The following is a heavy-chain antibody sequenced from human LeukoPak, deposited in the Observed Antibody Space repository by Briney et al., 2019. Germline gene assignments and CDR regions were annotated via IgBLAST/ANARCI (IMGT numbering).Heavy chain of an antibody. D-gene: IGHD1-26*01. J-gene: IGHJ5*02. CDR1: GFNFRSYT. Sequence: PGGSLRLSCEATGFNFRSYTVFWVRQAPGKGLEWLSSISHDGSKKYYADSVKGRFTVSRDNSKSTLYLQMSSLGPEDTAVYFCARAKNRWEGALALWGQGTLVIVSS. V-gene: IGHV3-30*04. CDR2: ISHDGSKK. CDR3: ARAKNRWEGALAL.